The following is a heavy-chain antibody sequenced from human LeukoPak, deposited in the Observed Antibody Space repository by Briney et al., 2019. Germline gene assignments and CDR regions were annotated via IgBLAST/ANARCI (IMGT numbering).Heavy chain of an antibody. V-gene: IGHV4-31*03. CDR1: GASISSGGYY. J-gene: IGHJ3*02. D-gene: IGHD6-13*01. CDR3: ARFGSSTWYKGAFDI. CDR2: IFYSGST. Sequence: SETLSLTCTVSGASISSGGYYWSWIRQHPGKGLEWIGYIFYSGSTYYNPSLKSRVTISVDTSKNQFSLNLTSVTAADTAVYYCARFGSSTWYKGAFDIWGQGTMVTIAS.